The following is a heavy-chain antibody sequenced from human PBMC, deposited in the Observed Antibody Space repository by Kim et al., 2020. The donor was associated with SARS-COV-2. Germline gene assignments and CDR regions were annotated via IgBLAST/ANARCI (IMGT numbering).Heavy chain of an antibody. CDR3: ARCRGIMVEMATIQGFDY. Sequence: KSRVTISVDTSKNQFSLKLSSVTAADTAVYYCARCRGIMVEMATIQGFDYWGQGTLVTVSS. D-gene: IGHD5-12*01. V-gene: IGHV4-34*01. J-gene: IGHJ4*02.